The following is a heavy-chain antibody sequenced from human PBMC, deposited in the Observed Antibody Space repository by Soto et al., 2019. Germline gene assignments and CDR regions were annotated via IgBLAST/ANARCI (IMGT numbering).Heavy chain of an antibody. CDR1: GYSFTSYW. J-gene: IGHJ6*01. D-gene: IGHD3-3*01. CDR2: IDPSDSYT. CDR3: ARHLRTYYDFWSGYIRGMDV. V-gene: IGHV5-10-1*01. Sequence: PVESVTISCKVSGYSFTSYWIIWVRQMPGKGLEWMGRIDPSDSYTNYSPSFQGHVTISADKSISTAYLQWSSLKASDTAMYYCARHLRTYYDFWSGYIRGMDVWGQGTTVTVSS.